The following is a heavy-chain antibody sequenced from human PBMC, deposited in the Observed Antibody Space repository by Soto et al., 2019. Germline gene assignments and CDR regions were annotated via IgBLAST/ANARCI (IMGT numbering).Heavy chain of an antibody. J-gene: IGHJ5*02. V-gene: IGHV4-31*03. CDR1: GGSISSGGYY. CDR3: ARVIGNQLLGWFDP. D-gene: IGHD2-2*01. CDR2: IYHSGTT. Sequence: QVQLQESGPGLVKPSQTLSLTCTVSGGSISSGGYYWSWIRQHPGKGLEWIGYIYHSGTTYYNPSLKSRVPISVHTSKNQFSLKLTTVTAADTAVYYCARVIGNQLLGWFDPWGQGTLVTVSS.